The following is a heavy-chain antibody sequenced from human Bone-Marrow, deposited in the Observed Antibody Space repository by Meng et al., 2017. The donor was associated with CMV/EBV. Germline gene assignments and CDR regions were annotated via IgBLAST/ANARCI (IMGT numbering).Heavy chain of an antibody. Sequence: GESLKISCAASGFTFNIFAINWVRQTPGKGLEWVGYVSPDGRSTFFAGSVTGRFTVSRDNSENTVYLHMNSLRVEDTAIYYCAREAFLDDFDTWGQGTMVTV. J-gene: IGHJ3*02. CDR1: GFTFNIFA. CDR2: VSPDGRST. V-gene: IGHV3-30*04. D-gene: IGHD3-3*02. CDR3: AREAFLDDFDT.